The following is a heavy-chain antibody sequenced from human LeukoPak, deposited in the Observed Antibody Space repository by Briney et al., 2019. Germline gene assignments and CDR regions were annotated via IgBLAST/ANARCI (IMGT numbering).Heavy chain of an antibody. D-gene: IGHD6-19*01. V-gene: IGHV3-74*01. Sequence: GGSLRLSCAASGFTFSSYWMHWVRQAPGKGLVWVSRINSDGSSTSYADSVKGRFTISRDNAKNTLYLQMNSLRAEDTAVYYCARDPLDGYSSGWYYFGYWGQGTLVTVSS. CDR3: ARDPLDGYSSGWYYFGY. CDR2: INSDGSST. CDR1: GFTFSSYW. J-gene: IGHJ4*02.